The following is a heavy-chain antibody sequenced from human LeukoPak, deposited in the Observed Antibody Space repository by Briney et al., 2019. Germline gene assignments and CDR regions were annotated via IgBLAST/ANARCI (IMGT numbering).Heavy chain of an antibody. J-gene: IGHJ4*02. CDR3: AKDFPIDIQRGIFDY. CDR2: RSGSGDRT. CDR1: GFTFSSYA. Sequence: QPGGSLRLSCAGSGFTFSSYAMNWVGQAPRKWPEWVSSRSGSGDRTYYADSVKGRFSISRDNSKNTLYLQMNSLRAEDTAVYYCAKDFPIDIQRGIFDYWGQGTLVTVSS. D-gene: IGHD5-18*01. V-gene: IGHV3-23*01.